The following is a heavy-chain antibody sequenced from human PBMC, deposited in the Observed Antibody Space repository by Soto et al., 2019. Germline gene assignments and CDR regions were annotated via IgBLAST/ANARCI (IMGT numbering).Heavy chain of an antibody. V-gene: IGHV4-30-4*01. Sequence: SETLSLTCTVSGGSISSGDYYRSWIRQPPGKALECIGYIYYSGSTYYNPSLKSRVTISVDPSRNQFSLKLSSVTAADTAVYYCARVVRYYDSSGYSFCDYWGQGSLVTVS. CDR3: ARVVRYYDSSGYSFCDY. CDR1: GGSISSGDYY. D-gene: IGHD3-22*01. J-gene: IGHJ4*02. CDR2: IYYSGST.